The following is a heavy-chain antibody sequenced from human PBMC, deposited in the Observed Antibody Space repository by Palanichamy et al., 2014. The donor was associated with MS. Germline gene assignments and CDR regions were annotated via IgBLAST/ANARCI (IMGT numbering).Heavy chain of an antibody. CDR3: TRPEGIITQFDY. D-gene: IGHD3-10*01. Sequence: EVQLVRSGAEVKKPGESLKISCKGSGYSLNTYWIGWVRQMPGKGLEWMGIIYPGDSDTRYSPSLQGQVTISADKSTSTAYLQWSSLKASDTAMYYCTRPEGIITQFDYWGQGTLVTVSS. CDR2: IYPGDSDT. CDR1: GYSLNTYW. J-gene: IGHJ4*02. V-gene: IGHV5-51*03.